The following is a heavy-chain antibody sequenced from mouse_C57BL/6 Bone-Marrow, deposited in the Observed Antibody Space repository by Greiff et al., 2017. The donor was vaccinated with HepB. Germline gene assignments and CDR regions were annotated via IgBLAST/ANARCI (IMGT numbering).Heavy chain of an antibody. CDR2: IYPYNGVS. CDR3: ARGSTVVAPYYFDY. Sequence: EVQLQQSGPELVKPGASVKISCKASGYSFTGYYMHWVKQSHGNILDWIGYIYPYNGVSSYNQKFKGKAALTVYKSSSTAYMELRSLTSEDSAVYYCARGSTVVAPYYFDYWGQGTTLTVSS. CDR1: GYSFTGYY. D-gene: IGHD1-1*01. J-gene: IGHJ2*01. V-gene: IGHV1-31*01.